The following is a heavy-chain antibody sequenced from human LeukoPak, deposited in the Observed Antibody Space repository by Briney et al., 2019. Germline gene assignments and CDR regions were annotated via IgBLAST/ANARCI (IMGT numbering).Heavy chain of an antibody. D-gene: IGHD4-11*01. V-gene: IGHV3-23*01. CDR2: ISGSGGST. CDR3: AKTVTQPKRGFDP. Sequence: GGSLTLSCAASGFTFSSYAISWVRQAPGKGLAWVSAISGSGGSTYYADSVKGRFTISRDNSKNTLYLQMNSLRAEDTAVYYCAKTVTQPKRGFDPWGQGTLVTVSS. J-gene: IGHJ5*02. CDR1: GFTFSSYA.